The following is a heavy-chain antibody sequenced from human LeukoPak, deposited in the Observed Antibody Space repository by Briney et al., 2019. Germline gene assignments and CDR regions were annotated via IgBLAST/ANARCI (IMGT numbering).Heavy chain of an antibody. Sequence: ASVKVSCKVSGYTLTELSMHWVRQAPGKGLEWMGGFDPEDGETIYAQKFQGRVTMTEDTSTDTAYMELSSPRSEDTAVYYCATGVGVVTDFDYWGQGTLVTVSS. V-gene: IGHV1-24*01. D-gene: IGHD3-3*01. CDR1: GYTLTELS. J-gene: IGHJ4*02. CDR2: FDPEDGET. CDR3: ATGVGVVTDFDY.